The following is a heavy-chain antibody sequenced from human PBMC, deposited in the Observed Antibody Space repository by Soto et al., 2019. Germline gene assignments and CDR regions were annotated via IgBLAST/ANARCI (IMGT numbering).Heavy chain of an antibody. CDR2: ISSNSRYI. CDR1: GFIFNNYA. D-gene: IGHD2-15*01. CDR3: ARDSGYCSGGSCYPGYFQY. J-gene: IGHJ1*01. V-gene: IGHV3-21*01. Sequence: AGGSLRLSCAASGFIFNNYAMSWVRQAPGKGLEWVSSISSNSRYIYYADSVKGRFTISRDNAKNSLDLQMHSLRDEDTAVYYCARDSGYCSGGSCYPGYFQYWGQGALVTVS.